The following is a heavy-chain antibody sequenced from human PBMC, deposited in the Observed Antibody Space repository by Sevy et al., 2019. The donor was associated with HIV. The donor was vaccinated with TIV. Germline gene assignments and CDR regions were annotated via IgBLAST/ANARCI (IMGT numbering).Heavy chain of an antibody. V-gene: IGHV1-8*01. CDR2: MNPSSGST. J-gene: IGHJ4*02. D-gene: IGHD6-19*01. CDR3: ARVVFASSGWYY. Sequence: GASVKVSCKASGYTFTSYDINWVRQATGQGLEWMGWMNPSSGSTGYAQKFQGRVTMTRNTSINTAYMELSSLRSEDTAVYYCARVVFASSGWYYWGQGTLVTVSS. CDR1: GYTFTSYD.